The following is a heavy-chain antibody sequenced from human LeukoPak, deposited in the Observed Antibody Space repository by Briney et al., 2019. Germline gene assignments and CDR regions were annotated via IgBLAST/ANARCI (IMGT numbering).Heavy chain of an antibody. V-gene: IGHV4-59*01. J-gene: IGHJ3*02. D-gene: IGHD3-22*01. CDR1: GGSIGSYY. Sequence: SETLSLTCTVSGGSIGSYYWSWIRQPPGKGLEWIGYIYYSGSTNYNPSLKSRVTISVDTSKNQFSLKLSSVTAADTAVYYCARTGDSSGYDDAFDIWGQGTMVTVSS. CDR3: ARTGDSSGYDDAFDI. CDR2: IYYSGST.